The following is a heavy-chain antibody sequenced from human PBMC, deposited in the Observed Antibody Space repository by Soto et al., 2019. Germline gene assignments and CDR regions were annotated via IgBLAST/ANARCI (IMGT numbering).Heavy chain of an antibody. D-gene: IGHD5-12*01. J-gene: IGHJ6*02. Sequence: ASVKVSCKASGYTFTRYYMHWVRQAPGQGLEWMGIINPSGGSTSYAQKFQGRVTMTRDTSTSTVYMELSSLRSEDTAVYYCARGGAGGYNYYYYYGMDVWGQGTTVTVSS. CDR2: INPSGGST. V-gene: IGHV1-46*01. CDR1: GYTFTRYY. CDR3: ARGGAGGYNYYYYYGMDV.